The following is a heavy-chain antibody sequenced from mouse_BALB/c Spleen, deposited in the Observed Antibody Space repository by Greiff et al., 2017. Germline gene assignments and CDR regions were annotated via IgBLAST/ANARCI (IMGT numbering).Heavy chain of an antibody. CDR1: GFTFSSYA. J-gene: IGHJ3*01. CDR3: ARGPNRYDVPSWFAY. CDR2: ISSGGST. V-gene: IGHV5-6-5*01. Sequence: EVQLVESGGGLVKPGGSLKLSCAASGFTFSSYAMSWVRQTPEKRLEWVASISSGGSTYYPDSVKGRFTISRDNARNILYLQMSSLRSEDTAMYYCARGPNRYDVPSWFAYWGQGTLVTVSA. D-gene: IGHD2-14*01.